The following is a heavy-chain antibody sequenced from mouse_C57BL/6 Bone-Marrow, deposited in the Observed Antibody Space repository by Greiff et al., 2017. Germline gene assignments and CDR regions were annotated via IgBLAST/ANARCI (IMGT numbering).Heavy chain of an antibody. Sequence: VQLQQSGPELVKPGASVKISCKASGYTFTDYYTNWVKQRPGQGLEWIGWIFPGSGSTYYNEKFKGKATLTVDKSSSTAYMLLSSLTSEDSAVYFCAREGTYYYGPHWYFDVWGTGTTVTVSS. CDR2: IFPGSGST. D-gene: IGHD1-1*01. CDR1: GYTFTDYY. J-gene: IGHJ1*03. CDR3: AREGTYYYGPHWYFDV. V-gene: IGHV1-75*01.